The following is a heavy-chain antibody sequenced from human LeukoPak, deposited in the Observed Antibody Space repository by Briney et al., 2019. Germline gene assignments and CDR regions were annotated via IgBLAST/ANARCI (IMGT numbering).Heavy chain of an antibody. CDR2: IKQDGSEK. J-gene: IGHJ6*03. D-gene: IGHD2-2*01. CDR3: ARDGEAIVVVPAAKYYYYYYMDV. CDR1: GFTFSSHW. Sequence: GGSLRLSCAASGFTFSSHWMSWVRQAPGKGLEWVANIKQDGSEKYYVDSVKGRFTISRDNAKNSLYLQMNSLRAEDTAVYYCARDGEAIVVVPAAKYYYYYYMDVWGKGTTVTVSS. V-gene: IGHV3-7*01.